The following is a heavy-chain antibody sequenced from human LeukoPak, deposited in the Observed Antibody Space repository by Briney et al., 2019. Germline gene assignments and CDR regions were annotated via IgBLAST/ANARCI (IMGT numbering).Heavy chain of an antibody. V-gene: IGHV3-21*01. D-gene: IGHD3-9*01. J-gene: IGHJ6*02. CDR2: ISSSSTYI. CDR3: ARDLMDYDVSTGLHHYYMDV. Sequence: PGGSLRLSCAASGFTFSLYSMNWVRQAPGKGLEWVSSISSSSTYIFYADSVKGRFTISRDNAKDSLYLQMNSLRAEDTVVYYCARDLMDYDVSTGLHHYYMDVWGQGTTVTVSS. CDR1: GFTFSLYS.